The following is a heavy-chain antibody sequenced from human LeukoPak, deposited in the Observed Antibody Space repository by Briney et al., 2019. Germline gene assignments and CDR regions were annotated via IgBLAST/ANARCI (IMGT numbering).Heavy chain of an antibody. V-gene: IGHV3-49*04. CDR3: TGDLCSSTSCYAPFDY. D-gene: IGHD2-2*01. CDR1: GFTFGDYA. CDR2: IRSKAYGGTA. J-gene: IGHJ4*02. Sequence: PGGSLRLSCTASGFTFGDYAMSWVRQAPGKGLEWVGFIRSKAYGGTAEYAASVKGRFTISRDDSKSIAYLQMNSLKTEDTAVYYCTGDLCSSTSCYAPFDYWGQGTLVTVSS.